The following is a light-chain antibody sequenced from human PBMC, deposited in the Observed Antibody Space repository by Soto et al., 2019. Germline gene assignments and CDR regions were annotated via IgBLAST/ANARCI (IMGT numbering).Light chain of an antibody. Sequence: QSALTQPPSASGSSGQSVTISCTGTSSDIGRYNFVSWYRQHPGKAPKLMLYEVSKRPSGVPDRFSGSKSGNTASLTVSGLQAEDEADYHCSSYAGNNNVVFGGGTKVTVL. CDR1: SSDIGRYNF. CDR2: EVS. V-gene: IGLV2-8*01. J-gene: IGLJ2*01. CDR3: SSYAGNNNVV.